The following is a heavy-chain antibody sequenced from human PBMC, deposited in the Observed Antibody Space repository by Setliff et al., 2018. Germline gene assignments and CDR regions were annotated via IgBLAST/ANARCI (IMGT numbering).Heavy chain of an antibody. J-gene: IGHJ4*02. CDR3: VKDGVGPTYTYFFDY. Sequence: GESLKISCAASGFTVSSFSMHWVRQAPVKGLDWVATLSDDGSNEFYADSVKGRFTIFRDNSKNTLYLQAKGLRAEDTAVYYCVKDGVGPTYTYFFDYWGQGSQVTVS. V-gene: IGHV3-30*18. D-gene: IGHD1-26*01. CDR1: GFTVSSFS. CDR2: LSDDGSNE.